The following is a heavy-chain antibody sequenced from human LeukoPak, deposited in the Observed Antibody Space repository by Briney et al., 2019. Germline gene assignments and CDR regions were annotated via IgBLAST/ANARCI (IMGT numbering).Heavy chain of an antibody. CDR2: ISYDGSNK. D-gene: IGHD7-27*01. CDR1: GFTFSSYA. V-gene: IGHV3-30*04. J-gene: IGHJ3*02. Sequence: SGGSLRLSCAASGFTFSSYAMHWVRQAPGKGLEWVAVISYDGSNKYYADSVKGRFTISRDNSKNTLYLQMNSLRAEDTAVYYCVRDGEELGIDAFDIWGQGTMVTVSS. CDR3: VRDGEELGIDAFDI.